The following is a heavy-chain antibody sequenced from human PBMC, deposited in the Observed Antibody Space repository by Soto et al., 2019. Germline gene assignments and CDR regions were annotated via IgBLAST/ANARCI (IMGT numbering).Heavy chain of an antibody. J-gene: IGHJ4*02. D-gene: IGHD3-10*01. CDR2: ISGSGGST. CDR1: GFTFSSYA. Sequence: GGSLRLSCAASGFTFSSYAMSWVRQAPGKGLEWVSDISGSGGSTYYEASVKGRFTLSRANSKNTLCLHMNRLRAEDTAVYYSAKGGRGDCFDYWGQGTLVTVSS. CDR3: AKGGRGDCFDY. V-gene: IGHV3-23*01.